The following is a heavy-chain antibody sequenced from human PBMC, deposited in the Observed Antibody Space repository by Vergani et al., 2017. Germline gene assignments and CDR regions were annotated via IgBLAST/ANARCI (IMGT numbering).Heavy chain of an antibody. D-gene: IGHD2-2*01. CDR2: ITGSGGTT. Sequence: EVQLLESGGGLVQPGGSLRLSCVASGFTFSSYAMSWVRQAPGKGLEWVSVITGSGGTTFYADSVKGRFTISRDNSKNTLYLQMNSLRAEDTAVYYCAKQYCDSNSXYYYWGQGTLVTVSS. CDR3: AKQYCDSNSXYYY. J-gene: IGHJ4*02. V-gene: IGHV3-23*01. CDR1: GFTFSSYA.